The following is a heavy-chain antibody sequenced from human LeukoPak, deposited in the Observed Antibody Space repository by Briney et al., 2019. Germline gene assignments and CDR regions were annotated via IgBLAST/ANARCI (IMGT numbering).Heavy chain of an antibody. V-gene: IGHV3-23*01. CDR2: ISGSGGST. CDR3: AKDSLRLRLGELSSYFDY. D-gene: IGHD3-16*02. Sequence: PGGSLRLSCAASGFTFRSHDMSWVRQAPGKGLEWVSGISGSGGSTFYADSVKGRFTISRDNAKNSLYLQMNSLRAEDTALYYCAKDSLRLRLGELSSYFDYWGQGTLVTVSS. J-gene: IGHJ4*02. CDR1: GFTFRSHD.